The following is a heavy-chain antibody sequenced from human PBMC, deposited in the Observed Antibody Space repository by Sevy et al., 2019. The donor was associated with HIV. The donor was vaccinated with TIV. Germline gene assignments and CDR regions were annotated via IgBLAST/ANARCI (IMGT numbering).Heavy chain of an antibody. CDR1: GXXISSYY. CDR3: TRGEVQLWPSXFDX. D-gene: IGHD1-1*01. J-gene: IGHJ4*02. V-gene: IGHV4-4*07. Sequence: SETLSLTCTVSGXXISSYYWSWIRXPAGKGLEWIGRIYTSGRTNYNPSLKSRVTMSVDTSKNQFSLKLRSVTAADTAVYFCTRGEVQLWPSXFDXWGQGTLVTVSS. CDR2: IYTSGRT.